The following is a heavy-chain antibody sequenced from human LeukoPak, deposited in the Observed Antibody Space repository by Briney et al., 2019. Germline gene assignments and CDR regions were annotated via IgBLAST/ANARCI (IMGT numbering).Heavy chain of an antibody. Sequence: GGSLRLSCAASGFTFSSYWMHWVRQAPGKGLVWVSRINSDGSSTSYADSVKGRFTISRDNAKNTLYLQMNSLRAEDTAVYYCARARYSWFGELNDAFDIWGQGTMVTVSS. J-gene: IGHJ3*02. V-gene: IGHV3-74*01. CDR2: INSDGSST. CDR3: ARARYSWFGELNDAFDI. D-gene: IGHD3-10*01. CDR1: GFTFSSYW.